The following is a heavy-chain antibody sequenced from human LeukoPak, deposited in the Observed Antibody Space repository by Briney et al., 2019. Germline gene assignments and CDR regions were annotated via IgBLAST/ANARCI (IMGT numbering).Heavy chain of an antibody. D-gene: IGHD3/OR15-3a*01. CDR2: ISLSSSTI. J-gene: IGHJ5*02. CDR3: ARGLGWLHS. CDR1: GFTFSSYS. Sequence: PGGSLRLSCAASGFTFSSYSMNWVRQAPGKGLEWVSYISLSSSTIYYADSVKGRFTISRDNAKNSLYLQMNSLRAEDTAVYYCARGLGWLHSWGQGTLVTVSS. V-gene: IGHV3-48*01.